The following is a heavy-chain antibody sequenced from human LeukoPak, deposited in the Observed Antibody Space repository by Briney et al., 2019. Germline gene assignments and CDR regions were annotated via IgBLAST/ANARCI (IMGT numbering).Heavy chain of an antibody. V-gene: IGHV3-48*03. CDR1: GFTFSGYI. CDR3: LWTTDRLRAVGRDRYFDL. CDR2: ISVNGGAM. J-gene: IGHJ2*01. Sequence: PGGSLRLSCTASGFTFSGYIMTAVRQARGKGLEWMAYISVNGGAMHYADSVRGRLTTSRDDAKNSLYLHMNSLRVEDTAVYYCLWTTDRLRAVGRDRYFDLSGRGTLITVSS. D-gene: IGHD6-13*01.